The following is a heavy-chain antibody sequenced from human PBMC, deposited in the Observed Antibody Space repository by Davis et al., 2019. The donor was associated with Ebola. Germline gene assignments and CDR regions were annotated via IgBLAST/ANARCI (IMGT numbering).Heavy chain of an antibody. CDR2: INPNSGGT. J-gene: IGHJ6*02. V-gene: IGHV1-2*04. Sequence: ASVQVPCKASRYTFPGTAMHSVRHAPVQGHEWMGWINPNSGGTNYAQKFQCWVTMTRDTSISTAYMALSRLRSDETAVYYCARGGYSYGYYYYGMDVWGQGTTVAVSS. CDR3: ARGGYSYGYYYYGMDV. CDR1: RYTFPGTA. D-gene: IGHD5-18*01.